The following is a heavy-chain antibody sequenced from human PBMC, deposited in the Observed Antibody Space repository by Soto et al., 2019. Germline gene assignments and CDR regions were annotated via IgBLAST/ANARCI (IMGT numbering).Heavy chain of an antibody. CDR3: ARLCGGDCLEYFQH. V-gene: IGHV3-48*03. Sequence: GGSLRLSCAASGFTFSSYEMNWVRQAPGKGLEWVSYISSSGSTIYYADSVKGRFAISRDNAKNSLYLQMNSLRAEDTAVYYCARLCGGDCLEYFQHWGQGTLVTVSS. CDR2: ISSSGSTI. CDR1: GFTFSSYE. J-gene: IGHJ1*01. D-gene: IGHD2-21*02.